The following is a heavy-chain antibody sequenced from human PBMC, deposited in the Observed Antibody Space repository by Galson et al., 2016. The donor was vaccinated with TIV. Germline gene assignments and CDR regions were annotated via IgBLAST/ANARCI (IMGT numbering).Heavy chain of an antibody. J-gene: IGHJ4*02. D-gene: IGHD1-14*01. CDR1: GVSINDFH. Sequence: ETLSLTCTVSGVSINDFHWSWIRQTAGKSMEWIGRMYAGGSTNYNPPLKSRVSMSIDTSKNQMFLNLRSVTAADTAVYYCARAENWIAPEFDSWGRGTLVTVSS. V-gene: IGHV4-4*07. CDR3: ARAENWIAPEFDS. CDR2: MYAGGST.